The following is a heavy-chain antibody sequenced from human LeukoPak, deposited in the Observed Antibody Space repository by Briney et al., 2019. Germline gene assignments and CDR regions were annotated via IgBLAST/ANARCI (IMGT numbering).Heavy chain of an antibody. J-gene: IGHJ6*03. Sequence: ASVKVSCKASGYTFTTYGISWVRQAPGQGLEWMGGIIPIFGTANYAQKFQGRVTITADKSTSTAYMELSSLRSEDTAVYYCASRKTYYYDSSGYPHYYYMDVWGKGTTVTVSS. D-gene: IGHD3-22*01. CDR2: IIPIFGTA. V-gene: IGHV1-69*06. CDR1: GYTFTTYG. CDR3: ASRKTYYYDSSGYPHYYYMDV.